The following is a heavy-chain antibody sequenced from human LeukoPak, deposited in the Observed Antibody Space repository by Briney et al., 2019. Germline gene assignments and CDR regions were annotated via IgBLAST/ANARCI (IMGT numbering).Heavy chain of an antibody. Sequence: SETLSLTCTVSGGSISTYYWSWIRQPPGKGLEWIGYIYHSGSTNYNPSLKSRVTISVDTSQNQFYLKLSSVTAADTAVYYCARNGYSGSDALWGQGTLVTVSS. CDR1: GGSISTYY. CDR3: ARNGYSGSDAL. V-gene: IGHV4-59*01. J-gene: IGHJ4*02. CDR2: IYHSGST. D-gene: IGHD5-12*01.